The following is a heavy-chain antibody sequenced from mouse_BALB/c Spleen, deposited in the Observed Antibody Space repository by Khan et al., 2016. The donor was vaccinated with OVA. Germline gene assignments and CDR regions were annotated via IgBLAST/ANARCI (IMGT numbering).Heavy chain of an antibody. V-gene: IGHV3-1*02. J-gene: IGHJ4*01. Sequence: EVQLQESGPDLVKPSQSLSLTCTVPGYSITSGYAWHWIRQFPGNKLEWMTYIYFSGSINYNPSLKSRISVTRDTSKNQFFLQLNSVTSEDTATYYCTRDGNYMDYWGQGTSVTVSS. D-gene: IGHD2-1*01. CDR2: IYFSGSI. CDR3: TRDGNYMDY. CDR1: GYSITSGYA.